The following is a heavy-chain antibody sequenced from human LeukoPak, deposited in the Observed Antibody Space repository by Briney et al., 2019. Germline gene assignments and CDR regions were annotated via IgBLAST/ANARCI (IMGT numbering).Heavy chain of an antibody. CDR3: ARGSSRAASKRFGMDV. Sequence: PGGSLRLSCAASGFTFSSYWMNWARQAPGKGLEWVASINHNGNVNYYVDSVKGRFTISRDNSKNTLYLQMNSLRAEDTAVYYCARGSSRAASKRFGMDVWGQGTTVTVSS. J-gene: IGHJ6*02. CDR1: GFTFSSYW. CDR2: INHNGNVN. D-gene: IGHD6-6*01. V-gene: IGHV3-7*01.